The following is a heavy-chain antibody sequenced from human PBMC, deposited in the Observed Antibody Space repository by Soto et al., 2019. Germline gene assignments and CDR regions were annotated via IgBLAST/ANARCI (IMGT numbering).Heavy chain of an antibody. V-gene: IGHV3-48*01. CDR2: ISSSSSTI. CDR3: ARGEGIAAAGTNRGEYYYYYGMAV. J-gene: IGHJ6*02. CDR1: GFTFSSYS. Sequence: PGGSLRLSCAASGFTFSSYSMNWVRQAPGKGLEWVSYISSSSSTIYYADSVKGRFTISRDNAKNSLYLQMNSLRAEDTAVYYCARGEGIAAAGTNRGEYYYYYGMAVWGQGTTVTVSS. D-gene: IGHD6-13*01.